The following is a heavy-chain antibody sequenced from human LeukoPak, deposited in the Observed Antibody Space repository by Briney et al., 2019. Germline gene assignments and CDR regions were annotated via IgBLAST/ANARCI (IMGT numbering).Heavy chain of an antibody. CDR3: ARDYRRYYYDSSGYYSP. CDR2: IYHSGST. D-gene: IGHD3-22*01. CDR1: GGSISSSSYY. V-gene: IGHV4-39*07. J-gene: IGHJ5*02. Sequence: PSETLSLTCTVSGGSISSSSYYWGWIRQPPGKGLEWIGSIYHSGSTYYNPSLKSRVTISVDTSKNQVSLKLTSVTAADTAVYYCARDYRRYYYDSSGYYSPWGQGALVTVSS.